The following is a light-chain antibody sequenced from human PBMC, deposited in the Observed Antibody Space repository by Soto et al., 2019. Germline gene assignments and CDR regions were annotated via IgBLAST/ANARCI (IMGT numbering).Light chain of an antibody. CDR2: GAS. CDR1: QSVSISH. CDR3: QQYGSTPRVT. Sequence: EIVLTQSPVTLSLSPGERATLSCRASQSVSISHLAWYQQKPGQAPRLLIYGASIRATGIPDRFGGSGSGTDFTLTISTLEPEDFAVYYCQQYGSTPRVTFGQGTRLEIK. J-gene: IGKJ5*01. V-gene: IGKV3-20*01.